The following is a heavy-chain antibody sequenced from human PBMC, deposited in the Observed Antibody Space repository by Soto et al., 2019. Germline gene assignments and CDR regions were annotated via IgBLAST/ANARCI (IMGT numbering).Heavy chain of an antibody. Sequence: GGSLRLSXAASGFSFRSHGMHWVRQAPGKGLEWVAVMSYDESNKDYADSVKGRFTISRDNSKNTLYLQMNSLRAEDTAMYFCAKDPSIGRHYYGMDVWGQGTTVTVSS. J-gene: IGHJ6*02. CDR1: GFSFRSHG. D-gene: IGHD3-16*02. V-gene: IGHV3-30*18. CDR3: AKDPSIGRHYYGMDV. CDR2: MSYDESNK.